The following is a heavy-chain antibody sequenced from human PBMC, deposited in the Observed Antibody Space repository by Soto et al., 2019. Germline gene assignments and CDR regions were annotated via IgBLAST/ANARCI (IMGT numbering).Heavy chain of an antibody. V-gene: IGHV5-10-1*01. CDR3: VVINAFDI. D-gene: IGHD2-21*01. Sequence: SWVRQMPGKGLEWMGRIDPSDSYTNYSPSFQGHVTISADKSISTAYLQWSSLKASDTAMYYGVVINAFDICGQWTMVTVS. J-gene: IGHJ3*02. CDR2: IDPSDSYT.